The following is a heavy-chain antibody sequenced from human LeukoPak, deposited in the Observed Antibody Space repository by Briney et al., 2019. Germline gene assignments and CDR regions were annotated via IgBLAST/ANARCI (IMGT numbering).Heavy chain of an antibody. D-gene: IGHD3-10*02. J-gene: IGHJ6*04. CDR1: GFTFSSYE. V-gene: IGHV3-48*03. Sequence: PGRSLRLSCAASGFTFSSYEMDWVRQAPGKGLEWISYISSSSSTIYYADSVKGRFTISRDNAKNSLYLQMNSLRAEDTAVYYCAELGITTIGGVWGKGTTVTISS. CDR3: AELGITTIGGV. CDR2: ISSSSSTI.